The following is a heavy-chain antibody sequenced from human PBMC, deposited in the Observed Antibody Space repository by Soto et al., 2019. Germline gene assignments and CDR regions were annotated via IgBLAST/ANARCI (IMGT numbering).Heavy chain of an antibody. CDR2: ISSSSSYI. J-gene: IGHJ6*02. CDR1: GFTFSIYS. V-gene: IGHV3-21*01. Sequence: GGSLRLSCAASGFTFSIYSMNWVRQAPGKGLEWVSSISSSSSYIYYADSVKGRFTISRDNAKNSLYLQMNSLRAEDTAVYYCARDKVSEYYYYYGMDVWGQGTTVTVSS. CDR3: ARDKVSEYYYYYGMDV.